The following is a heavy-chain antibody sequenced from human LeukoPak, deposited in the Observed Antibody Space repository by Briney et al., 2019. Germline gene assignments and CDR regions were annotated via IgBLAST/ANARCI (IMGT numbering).Heavy chain of an antibody. CDR2: ISCSGGST. J-gene: IGHJ1*01. D-gene: IGHD3-9*01. CDR1: GFTFSSYA. Sequence: GGSLRLSCAASGFTFSSYAMSWVRQAPGKGLEWVSAISCSGGSTYYADSVKGRFTISRDNSKNTLYLQMNSLRAEDTAVYYCAKDRNDVLTGHGPSGAEYFQHWGQGTLVTVSS. V-gene: IGHV3-23*01. CDR3: AKDRNDVLTGHGPSGAEYFQH.